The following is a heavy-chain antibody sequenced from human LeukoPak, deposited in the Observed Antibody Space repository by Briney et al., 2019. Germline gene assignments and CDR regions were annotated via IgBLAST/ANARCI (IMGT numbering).Heavy chain of an antibody. J-gene: IGHJ4*02. CDR1: GFTFDDYG. CDR3: ARLASDSSGDAYYFDY. Sequence: GGSLRLSCAASGFTFDDYGMSWVRQAPGKGLEWVSGINWNGGSTGYADSVKGRFTVSRDNAKNSLYLQMNSLRAEDTALYHCARLASDSSGDAYYFDYWGQGTLVTVSS. D-gene: IGHD3-22*01. V-gene: IGHV3-20*01. CDR2: INWNGGST.